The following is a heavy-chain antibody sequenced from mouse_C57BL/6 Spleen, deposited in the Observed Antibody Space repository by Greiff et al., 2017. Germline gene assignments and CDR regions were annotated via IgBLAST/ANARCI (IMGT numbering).Heavy chain of an antibody. CDR2: IDPENGDT. CDR3: TSDSYYSSY. Sequence: VQLQQSGAELVRPGASVKLSCTASGFNIKDDYMHWVKQRPEQGLEWIGWIDPENGDTEYASKFQGKATITADTSSNTAYLQLSSLTSEDTAVYYCTSDSYYSSYWGQGTTLTVSS. CDR1: GFNIKDDY. D-gene: IGHD2-12*01. J-gene: IGHJ2*01. V-gene: IGHV14-4*01.